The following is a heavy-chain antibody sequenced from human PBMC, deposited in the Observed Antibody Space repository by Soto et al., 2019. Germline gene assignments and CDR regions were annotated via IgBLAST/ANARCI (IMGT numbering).Heavy chain of an antibody. V-gene: IGHV4-31*03. CDR1: DASINSGGYY. CDR3: ARGLIVMLAGIEELINSHFDS. Sequence: SETLSLTCTVSDASINSGGYYWSWIRQHPGKGLEWIGFIYYSGTTYYNPSLKSRVTTSVYTSKNQFSLRLSSVTAADTAVYYCARGLIVMLAGIEELINSHFDSWGQGTLVTVSS. D-gene: IGHD2-21*02. CDR2: IYYSGTT. J-gene: IGHJ4*02.